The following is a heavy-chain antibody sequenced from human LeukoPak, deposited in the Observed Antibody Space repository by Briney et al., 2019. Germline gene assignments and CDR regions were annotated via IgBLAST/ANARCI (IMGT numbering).Heavy chain of an antibody. D-gene: IGHD6-19*01. CDR3: AKPSVSGTGRSWFDA. J-gene: IGHJ5*02. Sequence: HPGGSLRLSCAASGFTFSSYEMNWVRQAPGKGLEWVSYISSSGSTIYYADSVKGRFTISRDNAKNSLYLQMNSLRAEDTAVYYCAKPSVSGTGRSWFDAWGQGTLVTVSS. V-gene: IGHV3-48*03. CDR1: GFTFSSYE. CDR2: ISSSGSTI.